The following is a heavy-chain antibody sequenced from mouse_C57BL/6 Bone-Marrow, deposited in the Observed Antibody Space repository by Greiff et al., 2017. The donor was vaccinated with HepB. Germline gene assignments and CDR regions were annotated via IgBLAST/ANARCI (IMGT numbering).Heavy chain of an antibody. V-gene: IGHV1-59*01. J-gene: IGHJ3*01. D-gene: IGHD1-1*01. CDR2: IDPSDSYT. Sequence: QVQLQQPGAELVRPGTSVKLSCKASGYTFTSYWMHWVKQRPGQGLEWIGVIDPSDSYTNYNQKFKGKATLTVDTSSSTAYMQLSSLTSEDSAVYYCARPSSPITTVVEGFAYWGQGTLVTVSA. CDR1: GYTFTSYW. CDR3: ARPSSPITTVVEGFAY.